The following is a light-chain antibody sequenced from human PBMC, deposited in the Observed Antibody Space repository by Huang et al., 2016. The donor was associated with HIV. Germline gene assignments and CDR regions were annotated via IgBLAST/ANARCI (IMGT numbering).Light chain of an antibody. J-gene: IGKJ4*01. CDR3: QQYYSNPLT. CDR1: QSVLYSTNNKND. V-gene: IGKV4-1*01. CDR2: WAS. Sequence: IVMTQSPDSLAVSLGERATIHCKSSQSVLYSTNNKNDLAWYQQKAGQPPKLLVYWASTRESGVPERFSGSGSVTHFTLTISSLQAEDVAVYYCQQYYSNPLTFGGGTKVEIK.